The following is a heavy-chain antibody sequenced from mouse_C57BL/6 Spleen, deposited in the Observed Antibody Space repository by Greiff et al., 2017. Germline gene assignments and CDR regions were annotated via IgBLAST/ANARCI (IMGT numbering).Heavy chain of an antibody. D-gene: IGHD1-1*01. CDR3: AQFITPEYYFDY. J-gene: IGHJ2*01. CDR2: IHPNSGST. V-gene: IGHV1-64*01. Sequence: QVQLQQPGAELVKPGASVQLSCKASGYTFTSYWMHWVKQRPGQGLEWIGMIHPNSGSTNYNEKFKSKATLTVDKSSSTAYMQLSSLTSEDSAVYYCAQFITPEYYFDYWGQGTTLTVSS. CDR1: GYTFTSYW.